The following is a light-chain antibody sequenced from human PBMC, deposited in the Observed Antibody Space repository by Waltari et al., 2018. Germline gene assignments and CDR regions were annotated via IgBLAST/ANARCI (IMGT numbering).Light chain of an antibody. Sequence: QSVPTQPPSASGTPGQRVTISSSGSASNIGGNLVNWPQPPPGKAPKLLIYRSALRPSGVPDRFSGSKSGTSASLAISGLQSEDEADYFCASWDDSLNGHWVFGGGTKVTVL. J-gene: IGLJ3*02. CDR3: ASWDDSLNGHWV. V-gene: IGLV1-44*01. CDR1: ASNIGGNL. CDR2: RSA.